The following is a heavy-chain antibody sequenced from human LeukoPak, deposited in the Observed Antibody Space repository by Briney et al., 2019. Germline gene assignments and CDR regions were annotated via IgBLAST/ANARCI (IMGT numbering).Heavy chain of an antibody. CDR3: AREVHSGYYGMDV. V-gene: IGHV3-23*01. CDR1: GFTFSNYA. D-gene: IGHD2-15*01. CDR2: ISGSGGYT. J-gene: IGHJ6*02. Sequence: PGGSLRLSCAASGFTFSNYAMSWVRQAPGKGLEWVSGISGSGGYTYYADSVKGRFTISRDNAKNSLYLQMNSLRVEDTAVYYCAREVHSGYYGMDVWGQGTTVTVSS.